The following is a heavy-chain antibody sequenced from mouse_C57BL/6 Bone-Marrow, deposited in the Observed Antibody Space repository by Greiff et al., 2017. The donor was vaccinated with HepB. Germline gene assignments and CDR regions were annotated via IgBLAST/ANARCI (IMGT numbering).Heavy chain of an antibody. CDR2: INPNNGGT. D-gene: IGHD2-1*01. Sequence: VQLQQSGPELVKPGASVKISCKASGYTFTDYYMKWVKQSNGKSLEWIGDINPNNGGTSYNQKFKGKATLTVDKSSSTAYMELRSLTSEDSAVYYCARWPYCNLYYFDYWGQGTTLTVSS. CDR1: GYTFTDYY. CDR3: ARWPYCNLYYFDY. V-gene: IGHV1-26*01. J-gene: IGHJ2*01.